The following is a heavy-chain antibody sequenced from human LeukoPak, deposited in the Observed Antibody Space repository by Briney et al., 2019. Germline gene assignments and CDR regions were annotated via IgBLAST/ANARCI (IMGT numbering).Heavy chain of an antibody. CDR1: GFTFNTYS. V-gene: IGHV3-21*06. J-gene: IGHJ4*02. CDR3: LRGDRRDY. Sequence: PGGSLRLSCEASGFTFNTYSMNWARQAPGKGPEWVSSIDSSGGYMFYADSVKGRFIISRDNAKDSLYLQMNSLRVEDTAVYYCLRGDRRDYWGQGTLVSVSS. CDR2: IDSSGGYM.